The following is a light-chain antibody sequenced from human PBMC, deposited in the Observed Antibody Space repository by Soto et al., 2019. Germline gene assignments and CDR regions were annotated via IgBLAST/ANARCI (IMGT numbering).Light chain of an antibody. CDR1: QSISSW. Sequence: DIQMTQSPSTLSASVGDRVTITCRASQSISSWLAWYQQKPGKAPKLLINKASSLESGVPSRFSGSGSGTEFTLTISSLQPDDFATYYCQQYNSYPYTFGQGTKVDIK. CDR3: QQYNSYPYT. V-gene: IGKV1-5*03. J-gene: IGKJ2*01. CDR2: KAS.